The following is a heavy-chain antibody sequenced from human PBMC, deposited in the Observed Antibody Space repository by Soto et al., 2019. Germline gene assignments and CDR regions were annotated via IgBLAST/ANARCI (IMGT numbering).Heavy chain of an antibody. CDR3: ARHSSGWYSGAFDI. Sequence: QVQLQESGPGLVKPSQTLSLTCTVSGGSISSGGYYWSWIRQHPGKGLEWIGYIYYSGSTYYNPSLKSRVTISVDTSKNQFSLKLSSVTAADTSVYYCARHSSGWYSGAFDIWGQGTMVTVSS. V-gene: IGHV4-31*03. CDR2: IYYSGST. CDR1: GGSISSGGYY. D-gene: IGHD6-19*01. J-gene: IGHJ3*02.